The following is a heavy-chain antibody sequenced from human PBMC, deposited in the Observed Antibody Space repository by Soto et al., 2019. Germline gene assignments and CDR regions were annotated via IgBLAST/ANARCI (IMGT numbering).Heavy chain of an antibody. D-gene: IGHD6-6*01. CDR1: GFTFSSYD. J-gene: IGHJ3*02. CDR3: ARGAIAARSVGDAFDI. V-gene: IGHV3-13*01. CDR2: IGTAGDT. Sequence: GGSLRLSCAASGFTFSSYDMHWVRQATGKGLEWVSAIGTAGDTYYPGSVKGRFTISRENAKNSLYLQMNSLRAEDTAVYYCARGAIAARSVGDAFDIWGQGTMVTVSS.